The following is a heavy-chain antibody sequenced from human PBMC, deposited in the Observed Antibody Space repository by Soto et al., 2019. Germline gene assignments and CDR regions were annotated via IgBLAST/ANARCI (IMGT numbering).Heavy chain of an antibody. J-gene: IGHJ6*02. CDR3: ARAPSGWQRYYYGTDV. CDR1: GFTFSSYA. CDR2: ISYDGSNK. V-gene: IGHV3-30-3*01. D-gene: IGHD6-19*01. Sequence: QVQLVESGGGVVQPGRSLRLSCAASGFTFSSYAMHWVRQAPGKGLEWVAVISYDGSNKYYADSVKGRFTISSDDSKNKLYLQVTSLRAEDTAVYYCARAPSGWQRYYYGTDVWGQGTTVTVPS.